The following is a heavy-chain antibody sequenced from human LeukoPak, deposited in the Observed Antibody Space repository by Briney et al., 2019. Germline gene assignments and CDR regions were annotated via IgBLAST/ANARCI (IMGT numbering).Heavy chain of an antibody. Sequence: SETLSLTCAVYGGSFSGYYWSWIRQPPGKGLEWIGEINHSGSTNYNPSLKSRVTISVDTSKNQFSLKLSSVTAVDTAVYYCARRNGYCSGGSCYSLSAFDIWGQGTMVTVSS. CDR2: INHSGST. J-gene: IGHJ3*02. V-gene: IGHV4-34*01. CDR3: ARRNGYCSGGSCYSLSAFDI. CDR1: GGSFSGYY. D-gene: IGHD2-15*01.